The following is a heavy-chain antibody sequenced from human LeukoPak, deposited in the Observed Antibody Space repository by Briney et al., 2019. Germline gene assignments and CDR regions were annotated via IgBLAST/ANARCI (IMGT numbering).Heavy chain of an antibody. Sequence: SETLSLTCSVSGYSISTGSYWGWIRQPPGKGLEWIGYIFYSGGASYNPSLKSRVTISVDTSKNQFSLKLTSVTAADTAVYYCARVYYSNSYDYWYFDLWGRGTLVTVSS. J-gene: IGHJ2*01. CDR1: GYSISTGSY. V-gene: IGHV4-61*01. CDR2: IFYSGGA. D-gene: IGHD6-13*01. CDR3: ARVYYSNSYDYWYFDL.